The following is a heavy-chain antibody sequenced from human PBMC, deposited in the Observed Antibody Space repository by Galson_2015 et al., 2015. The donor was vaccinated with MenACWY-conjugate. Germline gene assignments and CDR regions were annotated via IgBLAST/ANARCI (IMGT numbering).Heavy chain of an antibody. CDR1: GFTFSSYW. V-gene: IGHV3-74*01. CDR2: INSDGSRT. CDR3: AVYCSSTRCYGASGGY. J-gene: IGHJ4*02. D-gene: IGHD2-2*01. Sequence: SLRLSCAASGFTFSSYWMHWVRQAPGKGLVWVSLINSDGSRTSYADSVKGRFTISRDNAKNTLYLQMNNLRAEDTAVYYCAVYCSSTRCYGASGGYWGQGTLVTVSS.